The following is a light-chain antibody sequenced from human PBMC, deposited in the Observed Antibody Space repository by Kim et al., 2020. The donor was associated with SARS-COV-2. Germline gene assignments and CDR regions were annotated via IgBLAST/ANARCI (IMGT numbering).Light chain of an antibody. V-gene: IGLV2-14*04. CDR1: SSDVGGYNY. CDR2: DVT. Sequence: GQSITLSCTGTSSDVGGYNYVSWYQQHPGKAPKLMIYDVTKRPSGVSNRFSGSKSGNTASLTISGLQAEDEADYYCSSHTSSSTWVFGGGTKVTVL. J-gene: IGLJ3*02. CDR3: SSHTSSSTWV.